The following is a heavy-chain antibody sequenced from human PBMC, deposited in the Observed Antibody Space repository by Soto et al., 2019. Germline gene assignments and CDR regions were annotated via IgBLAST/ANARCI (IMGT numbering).Heavy chain of an antibody. D-gene: IGHD6-6*01. Sequence: EVQLVESGGGLVKPGGSLRLSCAASGVTFSSFSFNWVRQAPGKGLEWVSFILSSSGSIYYADSVKGRFTISRDNAKNSLYLQMNSLKDEDTAVYYCAIDSGEQLGRRGFYYYYMDVWGKGTTVTVSS. V-gene: IGHV3-21*01. J-gene: IGHJ6*03. CDR2: ILSSSGSI. CDR1: GVTFSSFS. CDR3: AIDSGEQLGRRGFYYYYMDV.